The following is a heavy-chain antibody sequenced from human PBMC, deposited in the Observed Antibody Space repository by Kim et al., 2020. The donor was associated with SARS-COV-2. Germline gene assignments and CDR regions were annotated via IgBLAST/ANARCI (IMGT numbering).Heavy chain of an antibody. CDR3: ATSGAVVVITDYYGMDV. D-gene: IGHD3-22*01. V-gene: IGHV3-21*01. J-gene: IGHJ6*02. Sequence: VRGRVTTSRDNAKNSLYLQMNSLRAEDTAVYYCATSGAVVVITDYYGMDVWGQGTTVTVSS.